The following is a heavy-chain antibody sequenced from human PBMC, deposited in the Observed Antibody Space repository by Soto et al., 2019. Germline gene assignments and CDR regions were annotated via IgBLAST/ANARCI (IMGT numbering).Heavy chain of an antibody. V-gene: IGHV4-31*03. CDR1: GGSISSGGYY. CDR3: TRHEGGAAADRPLEY. J-gene: IGHJ4*02. Sequence: PSETLSLTCTVSGGSISSGGYYWSWIRQHPGKGLEWIGYIYYSGSTYYNPSLKSRVTISVDTYTNQFSLKMNAVTAADTAVYYFTRHEGGAAADRPLEYWGQGTLVTVSS. CDR2: IYYSGST. D-gene: IGHD6-13*01.